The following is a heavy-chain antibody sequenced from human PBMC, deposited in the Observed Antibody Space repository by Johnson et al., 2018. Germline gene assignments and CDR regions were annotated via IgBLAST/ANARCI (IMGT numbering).Heavy chain of an antibody. CDR1: GGSISSYY. V-gene: IGHV4-59*01. CDR3: ARAGMITKYGMDV. Sequence: QVQLQESGPGLVKPSETLSLKCTVSGGSISSYYWSWIRQSPGKGLEWIAYVYYTGNTHYNPSLESRVTISVDTSKNQLSMKLNSVTAADTAVDYCARAGMITKYGMDVGGQGTTVIVSS. J-gene: IGHJ6*02. CDR2: VYYTGNT. D-gene: IGHD3-16*01.